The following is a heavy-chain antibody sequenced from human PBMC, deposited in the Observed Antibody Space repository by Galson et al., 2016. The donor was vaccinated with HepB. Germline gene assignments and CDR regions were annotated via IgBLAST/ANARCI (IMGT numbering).Heavy chain of an antibody. CDR3: AHASSTGGNYYYGMDV. V-gene: IGHV3-30*03. CDR2: ISYDGSNK. CDR1: GFTFSSYG. Sequence: SLRLSCAASGFTFSSYGIHWVRQAPGKGLEWVAVISYDGSNKYYADSVKGRFTISRDNSKNTLYLQMNSLRAEDTAVYYCAHASSTGGNYYYGMDVWGQGTTVTVSS. D-gene: IGHD6-13*01. J-gene: IGHJ6*02.